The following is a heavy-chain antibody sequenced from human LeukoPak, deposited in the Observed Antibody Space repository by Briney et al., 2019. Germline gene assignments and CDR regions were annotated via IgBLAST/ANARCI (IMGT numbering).Heavy chain of an antibody. Sequence: SETLSLTCTVSGGSIRNGSYSWGWIRQPPGKVLEWLGSLYYSGTTYYNPSLKSRATISVDTSKNQFSLRLSSVTAADTAVYYCARRDGSGSSYYFDYWGRGTLVSVSS. V-gene: IGHV4-39*01. CDR3: ARRDGSGSSYYFDY. CDR1: GGSIRNGSYS. D-gene: IGHD3-10*01. CDR2: LYYSGTT. J-gene: IGHJ4*02.